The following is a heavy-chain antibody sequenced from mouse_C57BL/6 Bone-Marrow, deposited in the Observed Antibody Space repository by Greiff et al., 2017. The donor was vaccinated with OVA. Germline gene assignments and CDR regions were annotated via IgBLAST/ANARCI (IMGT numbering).Heavy chain of an antibody. CDR2: ISYSGST. J-gene: IGHJ2*01. Sequence: VQLKESGPGMVKPSQSLSLTCTVTGYSITSGYDWHWIRPFPGNKLEWMGYISYSGSTNYNPSLKSRISLTHDTSKNHCFLKMNSVTTEDTATYDCARVIRGTGSFDYWGQGTTLTVSS. CDR1: GYSITSGYD. CDR3: ARVIRGTGSFDY. V-gene: IGHV3-1*01. D-gene: IGHD4-1*01.